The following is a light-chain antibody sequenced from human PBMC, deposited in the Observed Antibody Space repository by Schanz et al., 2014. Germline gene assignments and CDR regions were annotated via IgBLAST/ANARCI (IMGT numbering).Light chain of an antibody. CDR1: QSVTNNF. Sequence: ENVLTQSPGTLSLSPGERATLSCRASQSVTNNFLAWYQQKPGQAPTLLIYGASSRATGIPDRFSGSGSGTDFTLIISRLEPEDFAVYYCQQYGSSPWTFGQGTKVEIK. J-gene: IGKJ1*01. V-gene: IGKV3-20*01. CDR3: QQYGSSPWT. CDR2: GAS.